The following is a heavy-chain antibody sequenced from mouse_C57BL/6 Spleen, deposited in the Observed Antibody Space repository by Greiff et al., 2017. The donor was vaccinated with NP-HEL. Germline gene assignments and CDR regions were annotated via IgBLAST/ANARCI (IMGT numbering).Heavy chain of an antibody. Sequence: QVQLQQPGAELVKPGASVKMSCKASGYTFTSYWITWVKQRPGQGLEWIGDIYPGSGSTNYNEKFKSKATLTVDTSSSTAYMQLSSLTSEDSAVYYCASISFYDGYYNYAMDYWGQGTSVTVSS. CDR2: IYPGSGST. V-gene: IGHV1-55*01. D-gene: IGHD2-3*01. CDR3: ASISFYDGYYNYAMDY. J-gene: IGHJ4*01. CDR1: GYTFTSYW.